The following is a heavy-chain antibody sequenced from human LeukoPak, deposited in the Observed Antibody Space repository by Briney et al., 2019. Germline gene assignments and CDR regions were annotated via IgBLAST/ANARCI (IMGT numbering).Heavy chain of an antibody. V-gene: IGHV3-48*01. CDR1: GFTFSSYG. CDR2: ISSSSSTI. Sequence: PGGSLRLSCAASGFTFSSYGMSWVRQAPGKGLEWVSYISSSSSTIYYADSVKGRFTISRDNAKNSLYLQMNGLRAEDTAVYYCGRDYYPYDSSAYPPFDYWGQGTLVTVSS. D-gene: IGHD3-22*01. CDR3: GRDYYPYDSSAYPPFDY. J-gene: IGHJ4*02.